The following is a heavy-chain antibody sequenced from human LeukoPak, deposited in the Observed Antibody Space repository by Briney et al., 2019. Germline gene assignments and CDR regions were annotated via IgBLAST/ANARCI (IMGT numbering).Heavy chain of an antibody. J-gene: IGHJ4*02. V-gene: IGHV3-30*02. CDR1: GFTFSTYG. D-gene: IGHD2-15*01. CDR2: IRYDGSNK. Sequence: GGSLRLSCAAPGFTFSTYGMHWVRQAPGKGLEWVAFIRYDGSNKYYADSVKGRFTISRDTSKNTLYLQMNSLRVEDTALYYCAKDSVAATNLVRLSRRPHYFDYWGQGTLVTVSS. CDR3: AKDSVAATNLVRLSRRPHYFDY.